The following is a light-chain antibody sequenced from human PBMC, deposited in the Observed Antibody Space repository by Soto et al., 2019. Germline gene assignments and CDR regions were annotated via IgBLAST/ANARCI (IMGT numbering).Light chain of an antibody. CDR3: CSYAGDYTFV. Sequence: QSALTQPASVSGSPGQSITISCTGTSSDIGGYKYVSWYQQHPGEAPKLMIYDVITRPSGVPDRFSGSKSGNTASLTISGLQAEDEADYYCCSYAGDYTFVFGTGTKVTVL. J-gene: IGLJ1*01. V-gene: IGLV2-11*01. CDR1: SSDIGGYKY. CDR2: DVI.